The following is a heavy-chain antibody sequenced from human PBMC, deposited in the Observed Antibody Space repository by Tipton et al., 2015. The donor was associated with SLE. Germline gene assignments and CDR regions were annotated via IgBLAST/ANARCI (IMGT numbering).Heavy chain of an antibody. CDR1: GFTVSSNY. CDR2: IYSGGST. Sequence: SLRLSCAASGFTVSSNYMSWVRQAPGKGLEWVSVIYSGGSTYYADSVKGRFTISRHNSKNTLYLQMNSLRAEDTAVYYCARGCYPKGQLLSDYYYYYYMDVWGKGTTVTVSS. CDR3: ARGCYPKGQLLSDYYYYYYMDV. J-gene: IGHJ6*03. V-gene: IGHV3-53*04. D-gene: IGHD2-2*01.